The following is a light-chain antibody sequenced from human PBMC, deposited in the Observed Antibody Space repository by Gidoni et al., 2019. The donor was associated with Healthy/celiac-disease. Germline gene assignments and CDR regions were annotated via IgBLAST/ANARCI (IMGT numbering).Light chain of an antibody. V-gene: IGKV3-20*01. CDR1: QSISSSY. Sequence: IVLPHSPCTLSLSPGARATLSCRASQSISSSYLSWYHQKAGQAHRLLIYGASSRATGIPDRFSGSGSGTDFTLTISRLEHEDFAVYYCQQYGSSPGTFXXXTKLEIK. CDR3: QQYGSSPGT. CDR2: GAS. J-gene: IGKJ2*01.